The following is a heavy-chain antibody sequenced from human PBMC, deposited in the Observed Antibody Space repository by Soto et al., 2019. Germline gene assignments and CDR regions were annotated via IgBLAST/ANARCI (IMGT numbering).Heavy chain of an antibody. Sequence: GASVKVSCKASGYTFTGQFMHWVRQAPGQGLEWMGWINPNSGGTTYSQRFQGRVTMTRDTSITTGYMELTGLTSNDTAVYYCALTGGGGSWGQGTLVTVSS. V-gene: IGHV1-2*02. CDR3: ALTGGGGS. J-gene: IGHJ5*02. CDR2: INPNSGGT. CDR1: GYTFTGQF. D-gene: IGHD1-20*01.